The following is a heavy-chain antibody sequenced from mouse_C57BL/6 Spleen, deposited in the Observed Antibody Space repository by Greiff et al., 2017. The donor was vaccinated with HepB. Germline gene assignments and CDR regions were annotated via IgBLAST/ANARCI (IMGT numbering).Heavy chain of an antibody. J-gene: IGHJ2*01. CDR3: ARKALAGSSYEDY. CDR1: GYTFTSYW. V-gene: IGHV1-64*01. CDR2: IHPNSGST. Sequence: QVQLQQPGAELVKPGASVKLSCKASGYTFTSYWMHWVKQRPGQGLEWIGMIHPNSGSTNYNEKFKSKATLTVDKSSSTAYMQLSSLTSEDSAVYYCARKALAGSSYEDYWGQGTTLTVSS. D-gene: IGHD1-1*01.